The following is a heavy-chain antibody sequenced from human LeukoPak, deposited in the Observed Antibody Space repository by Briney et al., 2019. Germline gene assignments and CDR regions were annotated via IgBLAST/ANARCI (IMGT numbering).Heavy chain of an antibody. Sequence: SETLSLTCAVSGGSISSGGYSWSWIRQPPGKGLEWIGYIYHSGSTYYNPSLKSRVTISVDRSKNQFSLKLSSVTAADTAVYYCARDYYYDSSGYYLHYYGMDVWGQGTTVTVSS. CDR2: IYHSGST. J-gene: IGHJ6*02. V-gene: IGHV4-30-2*01. D-gene: IGHD3-22*01. CDR3: ARDYYYDSSGYYLHYYGMDV. CDR1: GGSISSGGYS.